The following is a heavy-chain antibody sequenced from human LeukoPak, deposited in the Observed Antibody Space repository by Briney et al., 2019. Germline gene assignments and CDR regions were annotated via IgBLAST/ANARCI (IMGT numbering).Heavy chain of an antibody. V-gene: IGHV1-69*13. Sequence: GASVKVSRKASGGTFSSYAISWVRQAPGQGLEWMGGIIPIFGTANYAQKFQGRVTITADESTSTAYMELSSLRSEDTAVYYCARDRDSSGYYSFDYWGQGTLVTVSS. CDR3: ARDRDSSGYYSFDY. J-gene: IGHJ4*02. CDR2: IIPIFGTA. CDR1: GGTFSSYA. D-gene: IGHD3-22*01.